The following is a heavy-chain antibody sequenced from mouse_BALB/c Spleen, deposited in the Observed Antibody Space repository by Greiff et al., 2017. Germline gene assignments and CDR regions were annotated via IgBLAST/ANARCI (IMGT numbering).Heavy chain of an antibody. D-gene: IGHD1-1*01. CDR3: ARRDGSSFDY. Sequence: EVKVEESGPGLVKPSQSLSLTCTVTGYSITSDYAWNWIRQFPGNKLEWMGYISYSGSTSYNPSLKSRISITRDTSKNQFFLQLNSVTTEDTATYYCARRDGSSFDYWGQGTTLTVSS. V-gene: IGHV3-2*02. CDR2: ISYSGST. CDR1: GYSITSDYA. J-gene: IGHJ2*01.